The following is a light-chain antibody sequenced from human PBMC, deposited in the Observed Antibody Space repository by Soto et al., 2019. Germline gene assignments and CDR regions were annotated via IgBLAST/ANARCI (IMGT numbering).Light chain of an antibody. CDR1: RDIGDR. Sequence: DIQMTQSPSTMAASVGDSXXXXXXASRDIGDRLAWFRHKPGKAPQLLIQTASTLVRETPSRFSGSGSGTDFLLTINNLQPEDFATYYCLQASTFPRTFGQGTKVDIK. CDR3: LQASTFPRT. CDR2: TAS. V-gene: IGKV1-12*01. J-gene: IGKJ1*01.